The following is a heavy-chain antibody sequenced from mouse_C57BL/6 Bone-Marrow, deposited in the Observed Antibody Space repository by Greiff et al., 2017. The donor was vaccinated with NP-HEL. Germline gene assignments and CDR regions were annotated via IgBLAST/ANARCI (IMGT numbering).Heavy chain of an antibody. J-gene: IGHJ1*03. CDR3: ARNFRKAITTVVAPSYWYFDV. CDR2: ISSGSSTI. D-gene: IGHD1-1*01. V-gene: IGHV5-17*01. Sequence: EVQGVESGGGLVKPGGSLKLSCAASGFTFSDYGMHWVRQAPEKGLEWVAYISSGSSTIYYADTVKGRFTISRDNAKNTLFLQMTSLRSEDTAMYYCARNFRKAITTVVAPSYWYFDVWGTGTTVTVSS. CDR1: GFTFSDYG.